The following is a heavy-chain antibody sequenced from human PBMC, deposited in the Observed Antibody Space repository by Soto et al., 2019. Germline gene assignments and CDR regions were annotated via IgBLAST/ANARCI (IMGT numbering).Heavy chain of an antibody. CDR3: TRAAFGDGMDL. CDR2: MGGAGAR. CDR1: GFTYNSYD. D-gene: IGHD3-10*01. J-gene: IGHJ6*02. Sequence: GGSLRLSCAAFGFTYNSYDMHWVRRVPGKGLEWVSSMGGAGAREYAGSVKGRFIISRDNAKNSLYLQMDNLRAGDTAVYYCTRAAFGDGMDLWGQGTPVTVSS. V-gene: IGHV3-13*01.